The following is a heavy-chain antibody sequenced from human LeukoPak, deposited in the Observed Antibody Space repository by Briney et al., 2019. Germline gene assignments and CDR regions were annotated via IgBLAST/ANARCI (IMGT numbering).Heavy chain of an antibody. Sequence: GGSLRLSCAASGFTFNTYRMNWVRQAPGKGLEWVSSISSTSSSIDYADSVKGRFTISRDNAKNSLYLQMNSLRAEDAALYYCAKDIVATMGPLDVWGQGTTVTVSS. J-gene: IGHJ6*02. CDR3: AKDIVATMGPLDV. CDR2: ISSTSSSI. D-gene: IGHD5-12*01. V-gene: IGHV3-21*04. CDR1: GFTFNTYR.